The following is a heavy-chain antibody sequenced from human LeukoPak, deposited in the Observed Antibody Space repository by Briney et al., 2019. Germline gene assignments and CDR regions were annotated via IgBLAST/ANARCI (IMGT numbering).Heavy chain of an antibody. Sequence: GGSLRLSCAASGFIFTNAWMNWVRQAPGKGLEWVSSISSSSSYIYYADSVKGRFTISRDNAKNSLYLQMNSLRAEDAAVYYCAGGSGSYYYGMDVWGQGTTVTVSS. V-gene: IGHV3-21*01. CDR3: AGGSGSYYYGMDV. D-gene: IGHD3-10*01. CDR2: ISSSSSYI. J-gene: IGHJ6*02. CDR1: GFIFTNAW.